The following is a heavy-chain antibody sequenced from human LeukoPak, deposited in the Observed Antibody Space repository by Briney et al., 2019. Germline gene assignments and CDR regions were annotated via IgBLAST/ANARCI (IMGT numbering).Heavy chain of an antibody. J-gene: IGHJ4*02. CDR1: GGTFSSYA. V-gene: IGHV1-69*06. CDR3: ARGRYGYNHDY. Sequence: SVKVSCKASGGTFSSYAISWVRQASGQGLEWMGGIIPIFGTANYAQKFQGRVTITADKSTSTAYMELSSLRSEDTAVYSCARGRYGYNHDYWGQGTLVTVSS. CDR2: IIPIFGTA. D-gene: IGHD5-24*01.